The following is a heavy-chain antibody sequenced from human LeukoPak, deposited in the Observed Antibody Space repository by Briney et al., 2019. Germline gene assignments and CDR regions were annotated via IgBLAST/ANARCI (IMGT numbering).Heavy chain of an antibody. J-gene: IGHJ4*02. CDR1: GFTFSSYE. Sequence: PGGSLRLSCAASGFTFSSYEMNWVRQAPGKGLEWVSYISSSGSTIYYADSVKGRFTISRDNAKNSLYLQMNSLRAEDTAVYYCARAQAEGQWLVPDYWGQGILVTVSS. D-gene: IGHD6-19*01. CDR2: ISSSGSTI. V-gene: IGHV3-48*03. CDR3: ARAQAEGQWLVPDY.